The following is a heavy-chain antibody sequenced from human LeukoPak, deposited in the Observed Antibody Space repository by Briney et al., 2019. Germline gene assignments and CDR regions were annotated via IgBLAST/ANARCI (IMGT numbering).Heavy chain of an antibody. CDR1: GYRFSSDW. J-gene: IGHJ5*02. D-gene: IGHD2-21*02. V-gene: IGHV5-51*01. CDR3: ARLPYCGGDCYPNWFDP. Sequence: GESLKISCKGSGYRFSSDWIGWVRQMPGKGLECMGVIYPGDSDTRYSPSFQGQVTISVDRSISTAYLQWSSLKASDTAMYYCARLPYCGGDCYPNWFDPWGQGNLVTVSS. CDR2: IYPGDSDT.